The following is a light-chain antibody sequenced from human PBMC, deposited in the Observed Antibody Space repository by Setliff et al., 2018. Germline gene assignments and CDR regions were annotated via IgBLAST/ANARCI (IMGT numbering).Light chain of an antibody. Sequence: QSVLTQPRSVSGSPGQSVTISCTGTSSDVGGYNYVSWYQQHPGKAPKVMIYDVSKRPSGVPDRFSGSKSGNTASLTVSGPQAEDEAEYYCCSYAGSYTYGFGTGTKVTV. CDR2: DVS. J-gene: IGLJ1*01. CDR3: CSYAGSYTYG. V-gene: IGLV2-11*01. CDR1: SSDVGGYNY.